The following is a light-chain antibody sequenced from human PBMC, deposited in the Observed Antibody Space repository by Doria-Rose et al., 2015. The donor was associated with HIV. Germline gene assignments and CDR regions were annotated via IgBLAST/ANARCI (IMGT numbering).Light chain of an antibody. CDR3: SSYTSSTTLI. J-gene: IGLJ2*01. CDR1: TSDIGGYNY. CDR2: DVN. Sequence: QPASVSGSPGQSITISCTGTTSDIGGYNYVSWYQQHPGEAPKLMVYDVNERPSGVSERFSGSKSGNTASLTISGLQAEDEADYYCSSYTSSTTLIFGGGTKLTGL. V-gene: IGLV2-14*03.